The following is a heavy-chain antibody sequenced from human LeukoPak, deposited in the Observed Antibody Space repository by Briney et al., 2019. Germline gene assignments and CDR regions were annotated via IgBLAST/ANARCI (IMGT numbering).Heavy chain of an antibody. Sequence: GASVKVSCKASGGTFSSYAISWVRQAPGQGLEWMGGIIPIFGTANYAQKFQGRVTITVDESTSTAYMELSSLRSEDTAVYYCAVGEPGWFDPWGQGTLVTVSS. CDR3: AVGEPGWFDP. CDR1: GGTFSSYA. D-gene: IGHD1-26*01. CDR2: IIPIFGTA. J-gene: IGHJ5*02. V-gene: IGHV1-69*13.